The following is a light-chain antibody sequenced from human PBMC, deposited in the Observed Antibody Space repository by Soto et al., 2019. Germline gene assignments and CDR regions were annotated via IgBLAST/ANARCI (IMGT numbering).Light chain of an antibody. CDR1: QSISSW. CDR2: KAS. Sequence: DIQMTQSPSTLSASVGDRVTITCRASQSISSWLAWYQQKPGKAPKLLIYKASGLESGVPSRFSGSGSGTEFTLTISSLQPDDFATYYCQQYNSYPEFGQGTKVEIK. CDR3: QQYNSYPE. J-gene: IGKJ1*01. V-gene: IGKV1-5*03.